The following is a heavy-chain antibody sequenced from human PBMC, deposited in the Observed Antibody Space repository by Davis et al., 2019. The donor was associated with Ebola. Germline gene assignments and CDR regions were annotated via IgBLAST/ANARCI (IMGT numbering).Heavy chain of an antibody. CDR1: GFTFSSYS. D-gene: IGHD5-24*01. V-gene: IGHV3-48*01. CDR3: AGSDGSYYYYGMDV. Sequence: GGSLRLSCAASGFTFSSYSMNWVRQAPGKGLEWVSYISSSGSTIYYADSVKGRFTISRDNSKNTLYLQMNSLRAEDTAVYYCAGSDGSYYYYGMDVWGQGTTVTVSS. CDR2: ISSSGSTI. J-gene: IGHJ6*02.